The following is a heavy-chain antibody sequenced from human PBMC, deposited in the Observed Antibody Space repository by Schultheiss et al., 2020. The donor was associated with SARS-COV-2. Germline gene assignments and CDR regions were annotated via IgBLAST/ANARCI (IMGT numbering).Heavy chain of an antibody. CDR3: ARVLRYFDWLHVDY. CDR1: GFTFSSYW. Sequence: GGSLRLSCAASGFTFSSYWMNWVRLAPGKGLEWVSYISSSGSAIFYADSVKGRFTISRDNAKKSLYLQMNSLRAEDTAVYYCARVLRYFDWLHVDYWGQGTRVTVSS. D-gene: IGHD3-9*01. V-gene: IGHV3-48*04. CDR2: ISSSGSAI. J-gene: IGHJ4*02.